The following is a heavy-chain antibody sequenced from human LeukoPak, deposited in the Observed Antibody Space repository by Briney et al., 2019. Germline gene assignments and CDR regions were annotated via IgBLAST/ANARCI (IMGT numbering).Heavy chain of an antibody. Sequence: ASVKVSCKASGCTFTSYDINWVRQATGQGLEWMGWMNPNSGNTGYAQKFQGRVTITRNTSISTAYMELSSLRSEDTAVYYCARGPYRYYDILTGYYANHDAFDIWGQGTMVTVSS. CDR1: GCTFTSYD. J-gene: IGHJ3*02. D-gene: IGHD3-9*01. CDR3: ARGPYRYYDILTGYYANHDAFDI. V-gene: IGHV1-8*03. CDR2: MNPNSGNT.